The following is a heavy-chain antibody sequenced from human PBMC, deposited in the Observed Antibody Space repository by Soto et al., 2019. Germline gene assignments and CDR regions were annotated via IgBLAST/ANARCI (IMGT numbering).Heavy chain of an antibody. V-gene: IGHV3-21*01. J-gene: IGHJ4*02. D-gene: IGHD6-13*01. Sequence: GGSLRLSCADSGFTCSFYAMTWVRQAPGKGLEWVSSISSSSSYIYYADSVKGRFTISRDNAKNSLYLQMNSLRAEDTAVYYCARDLPLYSSSWYVDYWGQGTLVTSPQ. CDR1: GFTCSFYA. CDR2: ISSSSSYI. CDR3: ARDLPLYSSSWYVDY.